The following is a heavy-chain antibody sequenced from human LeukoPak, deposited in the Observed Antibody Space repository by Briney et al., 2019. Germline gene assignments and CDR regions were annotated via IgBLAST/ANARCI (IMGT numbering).Heavy chain of an antibody. Sequence: PGGSLRLSCAASGFTFSSYAMHWVRQAPGKGLEWVAVISYDGSNKYYADSVKGRFTISRDNSKNTLYLQMNSLRAEDTAVYYCAKDLVGATSSGVYVYWGQGILVTVSS. CDR3: AKDLVGATSSGVYVY. V-gene: IGHV3-30-3*01. CDR1: GFTFSSYA. J-gene: IGHJ4*02. CDR2: ISYDGSNK. D-gene: IGHD1-26*01.